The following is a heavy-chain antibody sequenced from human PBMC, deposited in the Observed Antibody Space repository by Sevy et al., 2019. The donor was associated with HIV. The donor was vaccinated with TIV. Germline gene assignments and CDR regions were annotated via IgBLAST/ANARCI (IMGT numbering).Heavy chain of an antibody. V-gene: IGHV4-61*01. Sequence: SETLSLTCTVSGGSVSSGSYYWSWIRQPPGKGLEWIGYIYYSGSTNYNPSLKSRVTISVDTSKNQFSLKLSSVTAADTAVYYCARERVEGYCSSISWYGTLPYGMDVWGQGTTVTVSS. CDR3: ARERVEGYCSSISWYGTLPYGMDV. J-gene: IGHJ6*02. CDR2: IYYSGST. CDR1: GGSVSSGSYY. D-gene: IGHD2-2*01.